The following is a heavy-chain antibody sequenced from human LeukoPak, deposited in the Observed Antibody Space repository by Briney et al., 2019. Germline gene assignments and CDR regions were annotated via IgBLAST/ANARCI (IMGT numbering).Heavy chain of an antibody. D-gene: IGHD2-21*02. CDR1: GFTFSDYY. Sequence: GGSLRLSCAASGFTFSDYYMSWIRQAPGKGLEWVSYISSSGSTIYYADSVKGRFTISRDNAKNSLYLQMNSLRAEDTAVYYCARGTAYCGGDCYSLSAFFDYWGQGTLVTVSS. CDR3: ARGTAYCGGDCYSLSAFFDY. J-gene: IGHJ4*02. CDR2: ISSSGSTI. V-gene: IGHV3-11*01.